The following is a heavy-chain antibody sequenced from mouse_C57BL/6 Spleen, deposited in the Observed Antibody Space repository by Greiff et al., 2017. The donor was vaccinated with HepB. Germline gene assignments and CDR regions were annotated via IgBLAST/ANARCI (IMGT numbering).Heavy chain of an antibody. V-gene: IGHV5-9-1*02. D-gene: IGHD1-3*01. J-gene: IGHJ1*03. CDR3: TRERDNGYFDV. CDR2: ISSGGDYI. Sequence: EVKLVESGEGLVKPGGSLKLSCAASGFTFSSYAMSWVRQTPEKRLEWVAYISSGGDYIYYADTVTGRFTISRDNARNTLYLQMSSLKAEDTAMYYCTRERDNGYFDVWGTGTTVTVSS. CDR1: GFTFSSYA.